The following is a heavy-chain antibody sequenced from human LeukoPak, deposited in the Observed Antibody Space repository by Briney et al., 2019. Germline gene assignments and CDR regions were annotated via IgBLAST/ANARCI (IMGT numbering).Heavy chain of an antibody. CDR2: INPKSGGT. CDR3: AGVSSGWEKGPFDY. D-gene: IGHD6-19*01. Sequence: GASVKVSCKASGYTFTAYYIYWVRQAPGQGLEWMGWINPKSGGTNYAQTFQVRVTLTRDTSISTAYMELSRLTSDDTAVYYCAGVSSGWEKGPFDYWGQGTLVTVSS. J-gene: IGHJ4*02. CDR1: GYTFTAYY. V-gene: IGHV1-2*02.